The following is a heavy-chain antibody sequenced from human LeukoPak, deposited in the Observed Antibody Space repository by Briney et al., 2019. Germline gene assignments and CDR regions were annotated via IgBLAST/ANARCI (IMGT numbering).Heavy chain of an antibody. Sequence: GESLKISCKGSGYSFTSYWIGWVRQMPGKGLEWMGIIYPGDSDTRYSPYFQGQVTISADKSISTAYLQWSSLKASDTAMYYCARGYCSSTSCYGDAFDIWGQGTMVTVSS. D-gene: IGHD2-2*01. J-gene: IGHJ3*02. CDR2: IYPGDSDT. CDR1: GYSFTSYW. V-gene: IGHV5-51*01. CDR3: ARGYCSSTSCYGDAFDI.